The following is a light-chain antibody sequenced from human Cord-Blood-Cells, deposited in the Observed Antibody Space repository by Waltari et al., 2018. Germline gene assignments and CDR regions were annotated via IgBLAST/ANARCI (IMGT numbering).Light chain of an antibody. CDR3: QQSYSTPYT. J-gene: IGKJ2*01. CDR1: QSISSY. CDR2: AAS. V-gene: IGKV1-39*01. Sequence: DIQMTQSPSSLSASVGERVTITCRASQSISSYLNWYQQKPGKAPKLLIYAASSLQSGVPSRFSGSGSETDCTLTISSLQPEDSATYYCQQSYSTPYTFGQGTKLEIK.